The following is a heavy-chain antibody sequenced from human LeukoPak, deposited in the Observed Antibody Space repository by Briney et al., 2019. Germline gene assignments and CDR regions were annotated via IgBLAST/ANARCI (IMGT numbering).Heavy chain of an antibody. CDR1: GFTFSSYA. J-gene: IGHJ5*02. Sequence: GGSLRLSCAASGFTFSSYAMSWVRQAPGKGLEWVSAISGSGGSTYYADSVKGRFIISRDNSKNTLYLQMNSLGAEDTAVYYCAKLEARRYNWFDPWGQGTLVTVSS. CDR3: AKLEARRYNWFDP. D-gene: IGHD1-1*01. V-gene: IGHV3-23*01. CDR2: ISGSGGST.